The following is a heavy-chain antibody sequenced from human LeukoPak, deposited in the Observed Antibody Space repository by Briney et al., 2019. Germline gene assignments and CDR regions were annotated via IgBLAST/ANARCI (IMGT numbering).Heavy chain of an antibody. D-gene: IGHD3-3*01. V-gene: IGHV1-8*01. CDR2: MNPNSGNT. J-gene: IGHJ4*02. CDR1: GYTFTSYD. Sequence: APVKVSCKASGYTFTSYDINWVRQATGQGLEWMGWMNPNSGNTGYAQKFQGRVTMTRNTSISTAYMELSSLRSEDTAVYYCARGGFLEWLSTAGNDYWGQGTLVTVSS. CDR3: ARGGFLEWLSTAGNDY.